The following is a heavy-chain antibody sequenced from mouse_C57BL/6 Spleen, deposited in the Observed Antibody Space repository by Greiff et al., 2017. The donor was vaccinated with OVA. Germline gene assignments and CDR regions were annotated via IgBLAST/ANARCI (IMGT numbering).Heavy chain of an antibody. CDR3: AHPYGSSYDCAMDV. J-gene: IGHJ4*01. D-gene: IGHD1-1*01. CDR2: INPNNGGT. V-gene: IGHV1-26*01. Sequence: VQLQQSGPELVKPGASVKISCKASGYTFTDYYMNWVKQSHGKSLEWIGDINPNNGGTSYNQKFKGKATLTVDKSSSTAYMELRSLTSEDSAVDYWAHPYGSSYDCAMDVWGKGTSVTVSS. CDR1: GYTFTDYY.